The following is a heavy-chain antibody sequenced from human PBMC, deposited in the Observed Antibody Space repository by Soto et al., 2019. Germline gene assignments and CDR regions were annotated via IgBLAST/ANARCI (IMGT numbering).Heavy chain of an antibody. J-gene: IGHJ5*02. D-gene: IGHD2-21*01. CDR3: AVYCGGDCYSEFDP. CDR2: ISSSSSTI. V-gene: IGHV3-48*01. Sequence: GGSLRLSCAASGFTFSSYSMNWVRQAPGKGLEWVSYISSSSSTIYYADSVKGRFTISRDNAKNSLYLQMNSLRAEDTAVYYCAVYCGGDCYSEFDPWGQGTLVTVSA. CDR1: GFTFSSYS.